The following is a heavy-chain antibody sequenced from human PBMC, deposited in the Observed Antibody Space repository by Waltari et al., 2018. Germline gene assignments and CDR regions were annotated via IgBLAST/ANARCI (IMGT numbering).Heavy chain of an antibody. CDR2: IKEDGTEK. CDR3: VRNLKTTLWD. V-gene: IGHV3-7*01. J-gene: IGHJ4*02. D-gene: IGHD1-1*01. Sequence: EVQLVESGGGLVQPGGSLRLSCVTSGFTFSSTWMTWVRQAPGKGREWGANIKEDGTEKYYVDSVKGRFTIARDIAENSLYWQMDSLRAEDTAVYYCVRNLKTTLWDWGQGTLVIVSS. CDR1: GFTFSSTW.